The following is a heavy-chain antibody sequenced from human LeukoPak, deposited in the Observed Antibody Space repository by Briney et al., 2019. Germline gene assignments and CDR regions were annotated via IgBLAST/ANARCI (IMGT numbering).Heavy chain of an antibody. CDR2: INHSGST. CDR3: ARGSPLSIFGVVISYFDY. Sequence: SETLSLTCAVYGGSFSGYYWSWIRQPPGKGLEWIGGINHSGSTNYNPSLKSRVTISVDTSKTQFSLKLSSVTAADTAVYSCARGSPLSIFGVVISYFDYWGQGTLVTVSS. CDR1: GGSFSGYY. J-gene: IGHJ4*02. D-gene: IGHD3-3*01. V-gene: IGHV4-34*01.